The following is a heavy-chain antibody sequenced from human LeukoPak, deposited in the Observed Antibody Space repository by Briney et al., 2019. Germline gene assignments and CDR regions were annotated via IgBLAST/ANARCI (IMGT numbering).Heavy chain of an antibody. Sequence: GSLKISCRGSGYSFTSYWIGWVRQMPGKGLEWMGLIYPGDSDTRYSPSFQGQVTISADKSISTAYLQWSSLKASDTAMYYCARALNSYVDYWGQGTLVTVSS. CDR2: IYPGDSDT. J-gene: IGHJ4*02. V-gene: IGHV5-51*01. CDR1: GYSFTSYW. CDR3: ARALNSYVDY.